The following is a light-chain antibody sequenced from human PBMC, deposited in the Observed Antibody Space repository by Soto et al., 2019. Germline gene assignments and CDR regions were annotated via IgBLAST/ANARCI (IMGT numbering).Light chain of an antibody. CDR3: SAYASTSTPND. J-gene: IGLJ1*01. V-gene: IGLV2-14*01. CDR2: EFT. CDR1: SSYVGAYYF. Sequence: QPVLTSLVPVPGSPGQWITISCTGSSSYVGAYYFVSWYQHRPGKAPKPILYEFTTRPSGISSRLSASTPGNTAPLTISGLQADDEAYDSCSAYASTSTPNDFGTGTQVTIL.